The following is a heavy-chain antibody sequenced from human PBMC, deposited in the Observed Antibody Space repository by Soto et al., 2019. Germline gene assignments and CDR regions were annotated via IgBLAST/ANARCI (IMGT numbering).Heavy chain of an antibody. CDR2: INPNSGGT. Sequence: GASVKVSCKASGYTFTGYYMHWVRQAPGQGLEWMGWINPNSGGTNYAQKFQGRVTMTRDTSISTAYMELSRLRSDDTAVYYCARDGITAARHFDYWGQGTLVTVSS. J-gene: IGHJ4*02. CDR3: ARDGITAARHFDY. D-gene: IGHD6-6*01. V-gene: IGHV1-2*02. CDR1: GYTFTGYY.